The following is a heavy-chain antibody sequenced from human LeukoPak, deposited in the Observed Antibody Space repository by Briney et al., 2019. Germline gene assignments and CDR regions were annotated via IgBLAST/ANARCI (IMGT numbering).Heavy chain of an antibody. V-gene: IGHV3-7*03. D-gene: IGHD3-10*01. CDR3: ARDWVAGVPFDAFDI. Sequence: GGSLRLSCAASGFTLSSYWMSWVRQAPGKGLEWVANIKEDGSEKYYVDSVKGRFTISRDNAKNPLYLHMNSLTAEDTAMYYCARDWVAGVPFDAFDIWGQGTMVSVSS. J-gene: IGHJ3*02. CDR2: IKEDGSEK. CDR1: GFTLSSYW.